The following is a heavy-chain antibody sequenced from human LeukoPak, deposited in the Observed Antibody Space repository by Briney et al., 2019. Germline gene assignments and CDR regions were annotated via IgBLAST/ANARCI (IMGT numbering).Heavy chain of an antibody. J-gene: IGHJ4*02. D-gene: IGHD4-11*01. V-gene: IGHV3-7*01. CDR1: GFTFSSYY. Sequence: PGGSLRLSCAASGFTFSSYYMSWVRQAPGKGLEWVANINQDGSDKYYVDSVKGRFTISRDNAKNSLYLQMNSLRAEDTAVYYCVTDPRLHWGQGTMVTVSS. CDR2: INQDGSDK. CDR3: VTDPRLH.